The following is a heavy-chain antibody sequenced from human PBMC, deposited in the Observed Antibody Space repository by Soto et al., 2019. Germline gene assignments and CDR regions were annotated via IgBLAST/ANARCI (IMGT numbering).Heavy chain of an antibody. CDR2: ISYGGST. CDR1: GGSINSGGYC. J-gene: IGHJ4*02. V-gene: IGHV4-31*03. D-gene: IGHD5-18*01. CDR3: SRGILV. Sequence: QVQLQESGPGLVKPSQTLSLTCTVSGGSINSGGYCWSWIRQHPGKGLDWIGCISYGGSTSYNPSLKSRVAISVDTSKNQFSLKLTSVTAADTAVYYCSRGILVWGQGALITVSS.